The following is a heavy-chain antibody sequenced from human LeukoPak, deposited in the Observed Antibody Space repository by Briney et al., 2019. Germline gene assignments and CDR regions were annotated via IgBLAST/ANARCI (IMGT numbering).Heavy chain of an antibody. J-gene: IGHJ6*02. V-gene: IGHV1-46*01. CDR1: GYTFTSYY. Sequence: ASVKVSCKASGYTFTSYYMHWVRQAPGQGLEWMGIINPSGGSTSYAQKFQGRVTMTRDMSTSTVYMELSSLRSEDTAVYYCARDGSDIVVVPAADYYYYGMDVWGQGTTVTVSS. D-gene: IGHD2-2*01. CDR2: INPSGGST. CDR3: ARDGSDIVVVPAADYYYYGMDV.